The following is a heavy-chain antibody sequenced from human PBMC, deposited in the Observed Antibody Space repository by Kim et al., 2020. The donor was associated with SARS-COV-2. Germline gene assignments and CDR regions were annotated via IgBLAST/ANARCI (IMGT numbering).Heavy chain of an antibody. D-gene: IGHD5-18*01. CDR2: ISGSGGST. CDR1: GFTFSSYA. V-gene: IGHV3-23*01. CDR3: AKETRIQLWGKWFDP. J-gene: IGHJ5*02. Sequence: GGSLRLSCAASGFTFSSYAMSWVRQAPGKGLEWVSGISGSGGSTNYADSVKGQFTISRENSKNTLYLQMNSLRAEDTAVYYCAKETRIQLWGKWFDPWGQGTLVTVSS.